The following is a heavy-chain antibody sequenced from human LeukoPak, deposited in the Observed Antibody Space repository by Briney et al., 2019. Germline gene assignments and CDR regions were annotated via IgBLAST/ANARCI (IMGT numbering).Heavy chain of an antibody. CDR3: AHYYYDSSGYYDKDY. D-gene: IGHD3-22*01. CDR1: GFSLRTSGVG. J-gene: IGHJ4*02. Sequence: SGPSLVEPPPTPPLTCTFSGFSLRTSGVGVGLNPHPPGKALEWLALIYWNDDKRYSPSLKSRLTITKDTSKNQVVLTMTNMDPVDTATYYCAHYYYDSSGYYDKDYWGQGTLVTVSS. CDR2: IYWNDDK. V-gene: IGHV2-5*01.